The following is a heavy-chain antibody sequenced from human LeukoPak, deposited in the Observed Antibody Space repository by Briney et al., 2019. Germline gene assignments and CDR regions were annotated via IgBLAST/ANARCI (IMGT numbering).Heavy chain of an antibody. Sequence: SETLSLTCTVSGGSVSSGSYYWNWIRQPPGKGLEWIGYIYYSGNTNYNPSLKSRVTISVDTSKNQFSLKLTSVTAADTAVYYCARMIATAGTEYFDLWGRGTLVTVSS. CDR2: IYYSGNT. CDR3: ARMIATAGTEYFDL. J-gene: IGHJ2*01. CDR1: GGSVSSGSYY. D-gene: IGHD6-13*01. V-gene: IGHV4-61*01.